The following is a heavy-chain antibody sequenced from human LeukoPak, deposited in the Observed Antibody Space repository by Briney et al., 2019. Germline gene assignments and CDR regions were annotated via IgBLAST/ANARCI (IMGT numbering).Heavy chain of an antibody. D-gene: IGHD3-22*01. J-gene: IGHJ5*02. CDR3: ARAGDYDTTWYH. V-gene: IGHV3-30*02. Sequence: PGGSLRLSCAASGFTFSSYGMHWVRQAPGKGLEWVAFIRYDGSNKYYADSVKGRFTISRDNSKNTLYLQMNSLRAEDTAVYYCARAGDYDTTWYHWGQGTLVTVSS. CDR1: GFTFSSYG. CDR2: IRYDGSNK.